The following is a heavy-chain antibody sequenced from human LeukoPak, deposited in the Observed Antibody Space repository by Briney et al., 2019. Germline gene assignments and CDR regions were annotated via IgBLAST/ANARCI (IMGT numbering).Heavy chain of an antibody. V-gene: IGHV1-8*01. Sequence: ASVKVSCKASGYTFTSYDINWVRQGTGQGLELMGWMNPNSGNTGYAQKFQGRVTMTRNTSISTAYMELSSLRSEDTAGYYCARGRAMVRGVIGYYFDYWGQGTLVTVSS. CDR1: GYTFTSYD. D-gene: IGHD3-10*01. CDR3: ARGRAMVRGVIGYYFDY. CDR2: MNPNSGNT. J-gene: IGHJ4*02.